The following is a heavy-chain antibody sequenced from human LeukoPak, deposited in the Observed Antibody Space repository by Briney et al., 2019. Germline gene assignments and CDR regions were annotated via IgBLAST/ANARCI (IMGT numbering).Heavy chain of an antibody. CDR3: ARYSSSWYYFDY. CDR1: GGSISGYY. V-gene: IGHV4-59*08. J-gene: IGHJ4*02. Sequence: SETLSLTCTVSGGSISGYYWTWIRQPPGKGLEYIGYIYYSGSTNHNPSLKSRVTISVDTSKNQFSLKLSSVTAADTAVYYCARYSSSWYYFDYWGQGALVTVSS. CDR2: IYYSGST. D-gene: IGHD6-13*01.